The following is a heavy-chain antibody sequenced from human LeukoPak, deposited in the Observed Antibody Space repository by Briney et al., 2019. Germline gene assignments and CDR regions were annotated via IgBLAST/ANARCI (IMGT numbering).Heavy chain of an antibody. J-gene: IGHJ4*02. CDR3: ARGRMLYYYDSSGYPFDY. Sequence: GGSLRLSCAASGFTFSSYWMSWVRQAPGKGLEWVANIKQDGSEKYYVDSVKGRFTVSRDNAKNSLYLQMNSLRAEDTAVYYCARGRMLYYYDSSGYPFDYWGQGSLVTVSS. D-gene: IGHD3-22*01. V-gene: IGHV3-7*04. CDR2: IKQDGSEK. CDR1: GFTFSSYW.